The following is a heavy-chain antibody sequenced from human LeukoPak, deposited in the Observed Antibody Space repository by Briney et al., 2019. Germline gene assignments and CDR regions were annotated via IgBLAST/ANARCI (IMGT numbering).Heavy chain of an antibody. CDR3: ARVSATTTYYYYYGMDV. CDR1: GYTFTSYD. J-gene: IGHJ6*02. CDR2: TNPNSGNT. D-gene: IGHD5-12*01. Sequence: GASVNVSCKASGYTFTSYDINWVRQATGQGLEWMGWTNPNSGNTGYAQKFQGRVTMTRNTSISTAYMELSSLRSEDTAVYYCARVSATTTYYYYYGMDVWGQGTTVTVSS. V-gene: IGHV1-8*01.